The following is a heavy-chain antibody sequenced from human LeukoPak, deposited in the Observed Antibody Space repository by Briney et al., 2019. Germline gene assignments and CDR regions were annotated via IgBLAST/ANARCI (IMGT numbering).Heavy chain of an antibody. J-gene: IGHJ5*02. CDR2: INHGGST. Sequence: SETLSLTCAVYGGSFSGYYWSWTRQPPGKGLEWIGEINHGGSTNYNPSLKSRVTISVDTSKNQFSLKLSSVTAADTAVYYCGGWLYEITGNWFDPWGQGTLVTVSS. CDR3: GGWLYEITGNWFDP. CDR1: GGSFSGYY. V-gene: IGHV4-34*01. D-gene: IGHD6-19*01.